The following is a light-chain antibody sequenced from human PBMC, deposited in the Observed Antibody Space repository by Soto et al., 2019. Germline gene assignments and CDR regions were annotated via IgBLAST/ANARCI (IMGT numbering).Light chain of an antibody. CDR1: QSVSSY. Sequence: EIVLTQSPATLSLSPGERATLSCRASQSVSSYLAWYQQRPGQAPRLLMYDASKRATGIPARFSGSGSGTEFTLTISSLQSEDFAVYYCQQYNNWPRTFGQGTKVDIK. CDR3: QQYNNWPRT. CDR2: DAS. V-gene: IGKV3-11*01. J-gene: IGKJ1*01.